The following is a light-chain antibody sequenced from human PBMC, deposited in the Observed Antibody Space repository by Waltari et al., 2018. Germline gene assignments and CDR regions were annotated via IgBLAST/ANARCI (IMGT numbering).Light chain of an antibody. Sequence: EIVMTQSPATLSVSPGERATRSCRASQSVSSNLAWYQQKPGQAPRLLSYGASTRATGIPARFSGSGSGTEFTLTISSLQSEDFAVYYCQQYNNWPTFGQGTKVEIK. V-gene: IGKV3-15*01. J-gene: IGKJ1*01. CDR3: QQYNNWPT. CDR2: GAS. CDR1: QSVSSN.